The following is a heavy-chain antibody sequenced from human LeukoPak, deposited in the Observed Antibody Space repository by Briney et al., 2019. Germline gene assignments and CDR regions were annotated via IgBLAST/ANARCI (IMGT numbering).Heavy chain of an antibody. D-gene: IGHD3-3*01. CDR2: INPSRNT. CDR3: ARRYDFWSGYPPPLDY. CDR1: GGSFSGYY. J-gene: IGHJ4*02. V-gene: IGHV4-34*01. Sequence: PSETLSLTCTVYGGSFSGYYWSWIRQPPGKGLEWIGEINPSRNTNYNPSLKSRVTISVDTSKKQFSLKLSSVTAADTAVYYCARRYDFWSGYPPPLDYWGQGTLVTVSS.